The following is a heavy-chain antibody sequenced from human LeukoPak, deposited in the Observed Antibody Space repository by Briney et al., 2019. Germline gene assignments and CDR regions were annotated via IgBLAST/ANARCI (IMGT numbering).Heavy chain of an antibody. CDR3: ARDNWNYGSSMDV. CDR2: IYYSGST. CDR1: GGSISSYY. J-gene: IGHJ6*02. V-gene: IGHV4-59*01. Sequence: SETLSLTCTVPGGSISSYYWSWIRQPPGKGLEWIGYIYYSGSTNYNPSLKSRVTISVDTSKNQFSLKLSSVTAADTAVYYCARDNWNYGSSMDVWGQGTTVTVSS. D-gene: IGHD1-7*01.